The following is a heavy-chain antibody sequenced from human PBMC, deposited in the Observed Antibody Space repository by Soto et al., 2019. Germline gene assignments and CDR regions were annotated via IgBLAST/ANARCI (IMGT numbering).Heavy chain of an antibody. CDR3: ARNEYDTSAYYGSYFYGLDV. J-gene: IGHJ6*02. Sequence: PGGSLRLSCAASGFTFITYSMHWVRQAPGEGLEWVALISNDGRDKYYADFVKGRFTISRDNSKNTLYLQIDSLKSEDTAVYYCARNEYDTSAYYGSYFYGLDVWGQGTTVTVSS. CDR1: GFTFITYS. V-gene: IGHV3-30*04. CDR2: ISNDGRDK. D-gene: IGHD3-22*01.